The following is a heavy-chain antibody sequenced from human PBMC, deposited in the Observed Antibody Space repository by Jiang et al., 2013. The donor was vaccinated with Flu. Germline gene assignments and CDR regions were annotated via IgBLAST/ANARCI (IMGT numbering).Heavy chain of an antibody. V-gene: IGHV1-18*01. Sequence: SGAEVKKPGASVKVSCKASGYTFTSYGISWVRQAPGQGLEWMGWISAYNGNTNYAQKLQGRVTMTTDTSTSTAYMELRSLRSDDTAVYYCARIFGVVTEGGSPYYFDYWGQGTLVTVSS. D-gene: IGHD3-3*01. J-gene: IGHJ4*02. CDR1: GYTFTSYG. CDR3: ARIFGVVTEGGSPYYFDY. CDR2: ISAYNGNT.